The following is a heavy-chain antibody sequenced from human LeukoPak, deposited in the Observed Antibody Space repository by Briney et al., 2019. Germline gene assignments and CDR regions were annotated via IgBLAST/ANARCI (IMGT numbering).Heavy chain of an antibody. Sequence: SVKVSCKAPGCTFSSYAISLVRQAPGQGLEWMGRIIPILGIANYAQKFQGRVTITADKSTSTAYMELSSLRSEDTAVYYCATGDYVFGYWGQGTLVTVSS. CDR1: GCTFSSYA. CDR2: IIPILGIA. D-gene: IGHD3-16*01. J-gene: IGHJ4*02. V-gene: IGHV1-69*04. CDR3: ATGDYVFGY.